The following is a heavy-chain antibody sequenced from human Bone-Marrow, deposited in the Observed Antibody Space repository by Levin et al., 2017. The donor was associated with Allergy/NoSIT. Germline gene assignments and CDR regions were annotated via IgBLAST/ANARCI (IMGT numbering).Heavy chain of an antibody. CDR3: ASRTYRD. CDR1: GGSISGSTYY. D-gene: IGHD3-16*02. J-gene: IGHJ4*02. Sequence: PSETLSLTSTVSGGSISGSTYYWGWIRQPPGKGLEWIGSIYYDGSTYYNPSLKSRITISVDTSNNQFSLKVRSVTAADTAIYYCASRTYRDWGQGTLVTVSS. V-gene: IGHV4-39*01. CDR2: IYYDGST.